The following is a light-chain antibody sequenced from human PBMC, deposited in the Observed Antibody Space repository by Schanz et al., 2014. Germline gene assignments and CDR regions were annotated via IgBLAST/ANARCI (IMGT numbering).Light chain of an antibody. Sequence: IVMTQSPATLSVSPGETATLSCRASQSAGTNGVWWHQKAAQPPRLLIYDASTTATSVPARFSGSGSGTEFTVNIAGLQSEDFAVYYCQHYQNPWTLGQGTRVEI. J-gene: IGKJ1*01. CDR1: QSAGTN. V-gene: IGKV3-15*01. CDR3: QHYQNPWT. CDR2: DAS.